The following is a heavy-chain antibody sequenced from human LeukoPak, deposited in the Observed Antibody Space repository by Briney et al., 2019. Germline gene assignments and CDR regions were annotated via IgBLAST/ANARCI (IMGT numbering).Heavy chain of an antibody. J-gene: IGHJ4*02. Sequence: GGSLRLSCAASGFTFSNYGLHWVRQVPGKGLEWVAFVFYDGSNQYYADSVKGRFTISRDNSKYTLYLQMNSLRVEDTAVYYCEKGDYFGSGFDYWGQETLVIVST. D-gene: IGHD3-10*01. CDR3: EKGDYFGSGFDY. CDR1: GFTFSNYG. V-gene: IGHV3-30*02. CDR2: VFYDGSNQ.